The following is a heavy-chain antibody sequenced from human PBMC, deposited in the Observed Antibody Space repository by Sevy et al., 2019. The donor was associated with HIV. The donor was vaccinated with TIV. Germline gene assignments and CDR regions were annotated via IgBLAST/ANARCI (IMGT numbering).Heavy chain of an antibody. CDR3: ARERLAVAGIGYYFDY. J-gene: IGHJ4*02. V-gene: IGHV3-33*01. CDR2: IWYDGTNK. Sequence: GGSLRLSCAASRFTFSSYGMHWVRQAPGKGLEWVAVIWYDGTNKEYADSVKGRFTISRDNSKNTLYLQMSSLRADDTPVYYCARERLAVAGIGYYFDYCGQGPLVTVSS. D-gene: IGHD6-19*01. CDR1: RFTFSSYG.